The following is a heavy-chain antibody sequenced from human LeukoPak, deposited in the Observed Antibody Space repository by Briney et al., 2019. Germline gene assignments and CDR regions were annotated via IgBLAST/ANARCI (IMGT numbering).Heavy chain of an antibody. Sequence: PSETLSLTCSASDGSINSYYWNWIRRPPVKGLEWIGYIYYKGNTNYSPSLKSRVTMSVDTSKNLFSLKVSSVTAADTAVYYCARGRSNYYGMDVWGQGTTVTVSS. D-gene: IGHD1-26*01. V-gene: IGHV4-59*01. CDR1: DGSINSYY. CDR3: ARGRSNYYGMDV. CDR2: IYYKGNT. J-gene: IGHJ6*02.